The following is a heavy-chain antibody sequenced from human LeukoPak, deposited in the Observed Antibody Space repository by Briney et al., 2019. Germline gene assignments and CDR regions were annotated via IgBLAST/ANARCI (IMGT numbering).Heavy chain of an antibody. Sequence: ASVKVSCKASGYTFTSYYMHWVRQAPGQGLEWMGIINPSGGSTSYAQKFQGRVTMTRDMSTSTVYMELSSLRSEDTAMYYCASQPRRHSGSYYDWFDPWGQGTLVTVSS. J-gene: IGHJ5*02. CDR1: GYTFTSYY. D-gene: IGHD1-26*01. CDR3: ASQPRRHSGSYYDWFDP. V-gene: IGHV1-46*01. CDR2: INPSGGST.